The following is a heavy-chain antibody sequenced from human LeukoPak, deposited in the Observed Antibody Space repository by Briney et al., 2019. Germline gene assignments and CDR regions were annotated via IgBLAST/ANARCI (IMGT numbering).Heavy chain of an antibody. J-gene: IGHJ1*01. CDR2: IRYGGSHQ. CDR1: GFTFSSYG. V-gene: IGHV3-30*02. D-gene: IGHD2/OR15-2a*01. Sequence: GGSLRLSCAASGFTFSSYGMHWVRQAPGKGLEWVAFIRYGGSHQFYADSVRGRFTISRDNPKNTLYLQMNSLRGEDTAVYFCARDSGTWFYLQDWGQGTLVTVSS. CDR3: ARDSGTWFYLQD.